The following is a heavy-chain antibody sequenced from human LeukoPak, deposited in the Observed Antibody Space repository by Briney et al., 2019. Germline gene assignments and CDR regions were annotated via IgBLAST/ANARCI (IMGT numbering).Heavy chain of an antibody. J-gene: IGHJ4*02. CDR3: ASDGRAGSWYEGYVNY. V-gene: IGHV4-4*07. Sequence: SETLSLTCTVSGGSISSYYWSWIRQPAGKGLEWIGRIYTSGSTNYNPSLKSRVTMSVDTSKNQFSLKLSSVTAADTAVYYCASDGRAGSWYEGYVNYWGQGTLVTVSS. D-gene: IGHD6-13*01. CDR1: GGSISSYY. CDR2: IYTSGST.